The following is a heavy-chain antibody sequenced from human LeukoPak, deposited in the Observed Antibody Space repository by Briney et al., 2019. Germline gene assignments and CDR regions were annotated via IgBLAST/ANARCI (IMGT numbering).Heavy chain of an antibody. CDR1: GFTFSSYA. Sequence: GGSLRLSCAASGFTFSSYAMSWVRQAPGKGLEWVSSISSSSSYIYYADSVKGRFTISRDNAKNSLYLQMNSLRAEDTAVYYCARDLSGGRQHPGPWGQGTLVTVSS. CDR2: ISSSSSYI. V-gene: IGHV3-21*01. J-gene: IGHJ5*02. CDR3: ARDLSGGRQHPGP. D-gene: IGHD2-15*01.